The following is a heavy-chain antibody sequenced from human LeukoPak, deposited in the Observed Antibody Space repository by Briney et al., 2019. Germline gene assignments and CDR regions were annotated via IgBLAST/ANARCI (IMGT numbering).Heavy chain of an antibody. CDR3: ARDGRGNDFWSGYYAYYYYGMDV. CDR2: INSDGSST. J-gene: IGHJ6*02. D-gene: IGHD3-3*01. V-gene: IGHV3-74*01. Sequence: PGGSLRLSCAASGFTFSSYWMHWVRQAPGKGLVWVSRINSDGSSTSYADSVKGRFTISRGNAKNTLYLQMNSLRAEDTAVYYCARDGRGNDFWSGYYAYYYYGMDVWGQGTTVTVSS. CDR1: GFTFSSYW.